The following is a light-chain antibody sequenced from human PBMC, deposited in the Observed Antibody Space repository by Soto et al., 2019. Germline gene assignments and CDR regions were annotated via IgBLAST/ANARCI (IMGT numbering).Light chain of an antibody. CDR3: QQYNSYSPT. CDR2: KAS. V-gene: IGKV1-5*03. Sequence: DIQMTQSPSTLSASVGDRVTITCRASQSISSWLAWYQQKPGKAPKLLIYKASSLASGVPSRFSGSGSWTEFTLTISSLQPDDFATYYCQQYNSYSPTFGQGTKVEIK. J-gene: IGKJ1*01. CDR1: QSISSW.